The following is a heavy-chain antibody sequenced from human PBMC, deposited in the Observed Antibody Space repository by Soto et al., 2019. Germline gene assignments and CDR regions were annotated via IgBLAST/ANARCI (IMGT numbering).Heavy chain of an antibody. Sequence: SETLSLTCNVSGGSIRSYYWSWVRQPAGKALEWIGRVYTTGSTNYNPSLRGRVSISVDTSKNQFSLTVTSVTAADTAVYYCAREGASGFGMDVWGQGTTVTXS. D-gene: IGHD1-26*01. J-gene: IGHJ6*02. CDR1: GGSIRSYY. V-gene: IGHV4-4*07. CDR3: AREGASGFGMDV. CDR2: VYTTGST.